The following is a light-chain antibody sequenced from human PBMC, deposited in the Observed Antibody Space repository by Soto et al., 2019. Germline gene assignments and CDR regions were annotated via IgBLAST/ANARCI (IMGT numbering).Light chain of an antibody. V-gene: IGKV2-28*01. Sequence: EIVLTQSPLALSVSPGEPASISCRSSQSLTHSSGYNYLDWYLLKPGQPPQLLIYLGSNRGSGVPDRFSASGSGTGFTLTISRVGTEDAGFYFCMQPLQTLITFGQGTRLEIQ. CDR1: QSLTHSSGYNY. CDR2: LGS. CDR3: MQPLQTLIT. J-gene: IGKJ5*01.